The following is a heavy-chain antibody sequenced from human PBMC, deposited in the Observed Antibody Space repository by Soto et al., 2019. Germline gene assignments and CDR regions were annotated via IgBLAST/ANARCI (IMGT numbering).Heavy chain of an antibody. CDR1: VGSITSGSYY. CDR2: IYYTGTT. CDR3: ARQASEVYSSSPFRY. Sequence: QLQLQESGPGLVKPSETLSLTCTVSVGSITSGSYYWGWFRQPPGKGLQWIGSIYYTGTTYYSPSLKSRVTLTINTSKNFCSLKLNSVTAADTAVYYCARQASEVYSSSPFRYWGQGTLVTVSS. J-gene: IGHJ4*02. D-gene: IGHD3-22*01. V-gene: IGHV4-39*01.